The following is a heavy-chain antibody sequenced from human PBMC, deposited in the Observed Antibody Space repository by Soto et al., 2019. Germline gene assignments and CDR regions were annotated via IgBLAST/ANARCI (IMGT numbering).Heavy chain of an antibody. CDR1: GFSLTTAGAG. CDR3: AHRGYGNYPRYNCFDP. D-gene: IGHD4-17*01. Sequence: SGPTLVNPTQTLTLTCTFSGFSLTTAGAGVGWIRQPPGKALEWLALIYWNDDTRYSPSLKSRLTITKDTSKNQVVLTMTNMDPVDTATYYCAHRGYGNYPRYNCFDPWGQGILVTVSS. CDR2: IYWNDDT. J-gene: IGHJ5*02. V-gene: IGHV2-5*01.